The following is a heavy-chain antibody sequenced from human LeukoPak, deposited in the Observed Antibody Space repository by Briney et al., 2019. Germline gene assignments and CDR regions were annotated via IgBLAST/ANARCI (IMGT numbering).Heavy chain of an antibody. J-gene: IGHJ4*02. Sequence: GESLKISWKCSGYSFTSYWIGWVRQLPGQGLGGMVVIYPGDSDTRYSPSFQGQVTISADKSISTAYLQWSSLKASDTAMYYCARHLTDSSGYDDYWGQGTLVTVSS. CDR3: ARHLTDSSGYDDY. CDR1: GYSFTSYW. D-gene: IGHD3-22*01. CDR2: IYPGDSDT. V-gene: IGHV5-51*01.